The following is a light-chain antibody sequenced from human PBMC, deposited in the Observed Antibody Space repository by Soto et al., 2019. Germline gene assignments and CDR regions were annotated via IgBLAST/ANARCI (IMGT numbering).Light chain of an antibody. CDR2: DAS. J-gene: IGKJ4*01. CDR1: QSISSW. V-gene: IGKV1-5*01. CDR3: QQYNSSPI. Sequence: DIQMTQSPSTLSASVGDRVTITCRASQSISSWLVWYQQKPGKAPKLLIYDASSLESGVPSRFSGSGSGTEFTLTISSLQPDDFATYYCQQYNSSPIFGGGTKVEIK.